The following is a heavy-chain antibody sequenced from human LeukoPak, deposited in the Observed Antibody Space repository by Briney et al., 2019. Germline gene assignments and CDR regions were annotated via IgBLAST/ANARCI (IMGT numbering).Heavy chain of an antibody. CDR2: IYYSGST. CDR1: GFTFSSYW. V-gene: IGHV4-39*07. CDR3: ARETGDRDSSGFLPF. Sequence: GSLRLSCAASGFTFSSYWMSWVRQAPGKGLEWIGSIYYSGSTYYNPSLKSRVTISVDTSKNQFSLKLSSVTAADTAVYYCARETGDRDSSGFLPFWGQGTLVTVSS. D-gene: IGHD3-22*01. J-gene: IGHJ4*02.